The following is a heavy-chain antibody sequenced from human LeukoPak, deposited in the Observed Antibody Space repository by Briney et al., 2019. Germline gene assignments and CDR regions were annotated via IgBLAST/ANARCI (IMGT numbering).Heavy chain of an antibody. CDR1: GFTFSSYA. CDR2: ISGSGGST. V-gene: IGHV3-23*01. CDR3: AKRINDYVWGSYSYFDY. D-gene: IGHD3-16*01. Sequence: GGSLRLSCAASGFTFSSYAMSWVRQAPGKGLEWVSAISGSGGSTYYADSVKGRFTISRDNSKNTLYLQMNSLRAEDTAVYYCAKRINDYVWGSYSYFDYWGQGTLVTVSS. J-gene: IGHJ4*02.